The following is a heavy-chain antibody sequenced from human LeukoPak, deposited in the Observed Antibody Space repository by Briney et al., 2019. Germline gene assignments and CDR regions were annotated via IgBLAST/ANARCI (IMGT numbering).Heavy chain of an antibody. CDR2: IYYSGST. Sequence: SETLSLTCTVSGGSISSYYWSWIRQPAGKGLEWIGYIYYSGSTNYNPSLKSRVTISVDTSKNQFSLKLSSVTAADTAVYYCAGVFYSADAFDIWGQGTMVTVSS. J-gene: IGHJ3*02. CDR3: AGVFYSADAFDI. D-gene: IGHD2-21*01. CDR1: GGSISSYY. V-gene: IGHV4-59*01.